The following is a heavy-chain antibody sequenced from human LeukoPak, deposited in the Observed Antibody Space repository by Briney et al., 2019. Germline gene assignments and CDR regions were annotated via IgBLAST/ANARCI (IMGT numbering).Heavy chain of an antibody. CDR1: CYSISSGYN. CDR2: IYHSGST. D-gene: IGHD6-13*01. CDR3: ARDRAAAGSVDY. Sequence: SETLSLTCAVSCYSISSGYNWGWIRQPPGKGLEWIGSIYHSGSTYYNPSLKSRVTISVDTSKNQFSLKLSSVTAADTAVYYCARDRAAAGSVDYWGQGTLVTVSS. J-gene: IGHJ4*02. V-gene: IGHV4-38-2*02.